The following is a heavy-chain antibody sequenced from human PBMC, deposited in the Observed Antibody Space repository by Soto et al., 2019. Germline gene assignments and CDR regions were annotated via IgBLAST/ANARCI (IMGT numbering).Heavy chain of an antibody. CDR3: ARYCSSTSSKPYYYYYGMDV. CDR2: IYYSGST. J-gene: IGHJ6*02. Sequence: LSLTCTVSCGSISMGDYYWSWMRQPPGQGLEWIGYIYYSGSTYYNPSLKSRVTISVDTSKNQFSLKLSSVTAADTAVYYCARYCSSTSSKPYYYYYGMDVWGQGTTVTVSS. CDR1: CGSISMGDYY. V-gene: IGHV4-30-4*01. D-gene: IGHD2-2*01.